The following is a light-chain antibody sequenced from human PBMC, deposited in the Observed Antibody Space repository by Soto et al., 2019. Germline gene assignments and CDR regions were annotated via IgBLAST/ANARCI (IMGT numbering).Light chain of an antibody. Sequence: DIQMTQSPSTLSASVGDRVTITCRASQSIRGWLAWYQQIPGKAPKLLISGASTLQSGVPSRFSGSVSDTEFTLTISSLQPDDSATYYRQHDNSDPSTFGQGTKVEVK. J-gene: IGKJ1*01. CDR1: QSIRGW. V-gene: IGKV1-5*01. CDR3: QHDNSDPST. CDR2: GAS.